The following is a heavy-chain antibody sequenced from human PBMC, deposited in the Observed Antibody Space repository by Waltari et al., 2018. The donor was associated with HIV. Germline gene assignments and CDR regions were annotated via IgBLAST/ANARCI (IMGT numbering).Heavy chain of an antibody. Sequence: QVYLMESGGGVVQPGGSLKRSCAASGFPSSTSGMHWVRQAPGKGLEWVAVIWSDGYNKFYADSVRGRFTFSRDNSKYTLSLQMNSLRAEDTALYYCVKERGPFNGFDIWGQGTMVTVSS. CDR2: IWSDGYNK. D-gene: IGHD3-16*01. V-gene: IGHV3-33*06. CDR3: VKERGPFNGFDI. CDR1: GFPSSTSG. J-gene: IGHJ3*02.